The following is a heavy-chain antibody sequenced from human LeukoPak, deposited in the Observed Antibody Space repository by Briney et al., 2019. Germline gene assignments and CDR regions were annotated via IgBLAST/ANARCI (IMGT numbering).Heavy chain of an antibody. CDR1: GYPFSTYD. CDR2: MNPNSGNT. CDR3: ARDRTPYYYGSGSYQRPFRYWFDP. V-gene: IGHV1-8*01. J-gene: IGHJ5*02. Sequence: ASVRVSCKASGYPFSTYDINWVRQATGQGLEWMGWMNPNSGNTGYAQKFQGRVTMTRNTSISTAYMELSSLRSEDTAVYYCARDRTPYYYGSGSYQRPFRYWFDPWGQGTLVTVSS. D-gene: IGHD3-10*01.